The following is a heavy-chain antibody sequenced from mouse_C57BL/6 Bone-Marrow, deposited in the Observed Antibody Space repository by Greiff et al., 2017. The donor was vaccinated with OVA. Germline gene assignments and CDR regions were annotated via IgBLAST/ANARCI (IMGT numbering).Heavy chain of an antibody. J-gene: IGHJ2*01. CDR2: ILPGSGST. V-gene: IGHV1-9*01. Sequence: QVQLQQSGAELMKPGASVKLSCKATGYTFTGYWIEWVKQRPGHGLEWIGEILPGSGSTNYNDKFKGKATFTADTSSNTAYMQLSSLTTEDSAIYYCARKKTAQATDFDGWGQGTTLTVSS. D-gene: IGHD3-2*02. CDR3: ARKKTAQATDFDG. CDR1: GYTFTGYW.